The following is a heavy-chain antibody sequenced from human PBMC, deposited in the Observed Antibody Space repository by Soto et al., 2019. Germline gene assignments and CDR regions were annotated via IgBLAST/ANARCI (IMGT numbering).Heavy chain of an antibody. Sequence: GGSLRLSCVASGFTFTRYSMNWVRQAPGKGLEWVSAISSTTNYIYYGDSMKGRFTISRDNAKNSLYLEMNSLRAEDTAVYYCARESEDLTSNFDYWGQGTLVTVSS. CDR1: GFTFTRYS. CDR2: ISSTTNYI. J-gene: IGHJ4*02. V-gene: IGHV3-21*06. CDR3: ARESEDLTSNFDY.